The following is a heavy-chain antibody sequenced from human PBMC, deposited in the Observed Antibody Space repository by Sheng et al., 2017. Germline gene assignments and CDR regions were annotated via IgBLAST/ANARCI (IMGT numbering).Heavy chain of an antibody. J-gene: IGHJ4*02. V-gene: IGHV3-48*03. Sequence: EVQLVESGGGLAQPGGSLRLSCAASGFTFDSYEMNWVRQAPGKGLEWVSYISSSGSTMYYADSVKGRFTISRDNAKKSLYLQMNSLRAEDTAVYYCARDYYESSGYSVLDYWGQGTLVAVSS. CDR2: ISSSGSTM. CDR3: ARDYYESSGYSVLDY. CDR1: GFTFDSYE. D-gene: IGHD3-22*01.